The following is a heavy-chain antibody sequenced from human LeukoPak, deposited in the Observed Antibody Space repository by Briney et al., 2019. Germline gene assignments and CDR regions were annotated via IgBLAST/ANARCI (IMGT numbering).Heavy chain of an antibody. J-gene: IGHJ3*02. V-gene: IGHV4-31*03. CDR3: ARDGGELPNAFDI. CDR2: IYYSGST. CDR1: GGSISSGGYY. D-gene: IGHD1-26*01. Sequence: SETLSLTCTVSGGSISSGGYYWSWIRQHPGKGLEWIGYIYYSGSTYYNPSLKSRVTISVDTSKIQFSLKLSSVTAADTAVYYCARDGGELPNAFDIWGQGTMVTVSS.